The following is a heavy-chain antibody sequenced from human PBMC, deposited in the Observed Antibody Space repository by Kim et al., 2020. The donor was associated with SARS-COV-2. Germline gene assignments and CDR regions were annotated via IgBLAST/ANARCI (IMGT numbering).Heavy chain of an antibody. CDR2: VNNGGNA. D-gene: IGHD6-19*01. CDR3: AKVNPSSGWPAFYF. J-gene: IGHJ4*02. Sequence: GGSLRLSCAASGFTFSSRAMSWVRQAPGKGPEWVASVNNGGNAYYADSVKGRFTVFRDITRDTLYLQMNSLRAEDPALYFCAKVNPSSGWPAFYFWGQG. V-gene: IGHV3-23*01. CDR1: GFTFSSRA.